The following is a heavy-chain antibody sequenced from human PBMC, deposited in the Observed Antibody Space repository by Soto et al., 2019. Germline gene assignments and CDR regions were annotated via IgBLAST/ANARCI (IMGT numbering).Heavy chain of an antibody. D-gene: IGHD3-22*01. CDR1: GFTFSSYA. Sequence: GGSLRLSCSASGFTFSSYAMHWVRQAPGRGLEYVSAISSNGGSTYYADYVKGRFTISRDNSKNTLYLQMSSLRGEDTAVYYFVKDKHYYDSSGYYYYFDYWGQGTLVTVSS. V-gene: IGHV3-64D*08. CDR3: VKDKHYYDSSGYYYYFDY. J-gene: IGHJ4*02. CDR2: ISSNGGST.